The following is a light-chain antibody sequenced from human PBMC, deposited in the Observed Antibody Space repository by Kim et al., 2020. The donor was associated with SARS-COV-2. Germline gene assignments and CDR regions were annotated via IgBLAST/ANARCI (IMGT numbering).Light chain of an antibody. V-gene: IGKV4-1*01. Sequence: DIVMTQSPDSLAVSLGARATINCKSSQSVFYSSNNKNYLAWYQKKPGQPPKLLIYWASTRESGVPDRFSGSGSGTDYTLTISSLQAEDVAVYYCQQYYSSPGFTFGPGTKVDIK. CDR2: WAS. CDR3: QQYYSSPGFT. CDR1: QSVFYSSNNKNY. J-gene: IGKJ3*01.